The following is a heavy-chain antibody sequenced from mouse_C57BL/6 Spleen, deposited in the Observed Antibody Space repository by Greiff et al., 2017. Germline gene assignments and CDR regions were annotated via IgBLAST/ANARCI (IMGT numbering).Heavy chain of an antibody. J-gene: IGHJ4*01. CDR3: GRRGYGGGYALGY. CDR2: INPGSGGT. V-gene: IGHV1-54*01. D-gene: IGHD2-2*01. Sequence: QVQLQQSGAELVKPGASVKVSCKASGYTFTNYLMQWVKQRPGQGLEWIGVINPGSGGTNYNDKFKGKGTMTADKSSSTGFMQISRLTSEDAAVYFCGRRGYGGGYALGYWGQGTPVTVSA. CDR1: GYTFTNYL.